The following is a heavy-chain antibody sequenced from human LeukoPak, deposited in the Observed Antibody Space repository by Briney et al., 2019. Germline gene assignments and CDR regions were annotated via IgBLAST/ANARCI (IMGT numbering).Heavy chain of an antibody. J-gene: IGHJ4*02. CDR1: GYTLTELS. CDR2: FDPEDGET. Sequence: VASVKVSCKVSGYTLTELSMHWVRQAPGKGLEWMGGFDPEDGETIYAQKFQGRVTMTEDTSTDTAYMELSSLRSEDTAVYYCASPSFDSLLYYFDYWGPGTLVTVSP. D-gene: IGHD3-9*01. V-gene: IGHV1-24*01. CDR3: ASPSFDSLLYYFDY.